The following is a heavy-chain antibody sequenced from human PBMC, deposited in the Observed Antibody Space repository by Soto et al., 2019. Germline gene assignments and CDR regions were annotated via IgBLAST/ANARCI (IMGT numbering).Heavy chain of an antibody. Sequence: QGQLVQSGAELKTPGASVKVSCKASGYSFTNYPIHWVRQAPGQRLEWMGWIHPGNGKTEYARRFQGRVASSVEASASTVYLEPSSMPTDDTAVSLCARAYSGPYQACFAPWGQGTLVTVSS. J-gene: IGHJ5*02. CDR1: GYSFTNYP. D-gene: IGHD1-26*01. CDR3: ARAYSGPYQACFAP. V-gene: IGHV1-3*01. CDR2: IHPGNGKT.